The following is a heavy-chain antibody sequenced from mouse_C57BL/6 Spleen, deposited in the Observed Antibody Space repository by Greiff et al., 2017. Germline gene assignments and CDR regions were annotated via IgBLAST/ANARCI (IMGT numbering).Heavy chain of an antibody. Sequence: EVQVVESGPELVKPGASVKISCKASGYSFTGYYMNWVKQSPEKSLEWIGEINPSTGGTTYNQKFKAKATLTVDKSSSTTYMQLKSLTSKDSAVYYCARFGYDEGPHWYFDVWGTGTTVTVSS. J-gene: IGHJ1*03. D-gene: IGHD2-2*01. V-gene: IGHV1-42*01. CDR3: ARFGYDEGPHWYFDV. CDR1: GYSFTGYY. CDR2: INPSTGGT.